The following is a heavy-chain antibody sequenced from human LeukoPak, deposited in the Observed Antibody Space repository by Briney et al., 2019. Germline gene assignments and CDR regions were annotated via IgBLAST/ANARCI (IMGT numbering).Heavy chain of an antibody. J-gene: IGHJ4*02. V-gene: IGHV3-30*02. D-gene: IGHD3-10*01. CDR1: GFTFSSYG. Sequence: GGSLRLSCAASGFTFSSYGMHWVRQAAGKGLEWVAFIRYDGSNKYYADSVKGRFTISRDNAKNSLYLQMNSLRAEDTAVYYCARDSGSGSYSGYWGLGTLVTVSS. CDR2: IRYDGSNK. CDR3: ARDSGSGSYSGY.